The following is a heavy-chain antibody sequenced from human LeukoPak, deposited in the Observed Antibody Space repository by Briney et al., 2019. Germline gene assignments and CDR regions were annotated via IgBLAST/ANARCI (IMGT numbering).Heavy chain of an antibody. Sequence: SETLSLTCTVSGGSISSGSYYWSWIRQPAGKGLEWIGRIYTSGSTNCNPSLKSRVTISVDTSKNKFSLKLSSVTAADTAVYYCARADSSGYLNYGMDVWGQGTTVTVSS. J-gene: IGHJ6*02. CDR1: GGSISSGSYY. CDR2: IYTSGST. D-gene: IGHD3-22*01. CDR3: ARADSSGYLNYGMDV. V-gene: IGHV4-61*02.